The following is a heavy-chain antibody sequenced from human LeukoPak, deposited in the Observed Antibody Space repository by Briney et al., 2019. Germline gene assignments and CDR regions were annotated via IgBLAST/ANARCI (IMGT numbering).Heavy chain of an antibody. Sequence: PGGSLRLSCVASGITFSSYAMSWVRQAPGKGLEWVSAISASGGSTHHADSVRGRFTTSRDNSKNTLYLQMNSLRAEDTAGYYCAKVTGTYGGYYYGMDVWGQGTTVTVS. V-gene: IGHV3-23*01. D-gene: IGHD2-21*01. J-gene: IGHJ6*02. CDR2: ISASGGST. CDR3: AKVTGTYGGYYYGMDV. CDR1: GITFSSYA.